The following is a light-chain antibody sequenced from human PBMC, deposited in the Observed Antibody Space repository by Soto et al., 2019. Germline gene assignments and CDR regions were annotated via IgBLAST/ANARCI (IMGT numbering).Light chain of an antibody. CDR1: QSVSSY. Sequence: EIVLTQSPATLSLSPGERATLSCRASQSVSSYLAWYQQKPGQAPRLLIYDASNRATGIPARFSGSGSGTDFTLNISSLEPEDFAVYFCQQRSNWPPKLPFGGGTKVEIK. CDR2: DAS. V-gene: IGKV3-11*01. J-gene: IGKJ4*01. CDR3: QQRSNWPPKLP.